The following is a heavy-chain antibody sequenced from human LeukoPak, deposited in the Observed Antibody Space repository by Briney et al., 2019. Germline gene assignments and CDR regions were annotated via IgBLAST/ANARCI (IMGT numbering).Heavy chain of an antibody. CDR1: GYTFSSYD. J-gene: IGHJ4*02. CDR2: MNPNSGNT. D-gene: IGHD2-2*01. V-gene: IGHV1-8*03. CDR3: ARTCSSTSCSDFDY. Sequence: GASVKVSCKASGYTFSSYDINWVRQATGQGLEWMGWMNPNSGNTGYAQKFQGRVTITRNTSISTAYMELSSLTSEDTAVYYCARTCSSTSCSDFDYWGQGTLVTVSS.